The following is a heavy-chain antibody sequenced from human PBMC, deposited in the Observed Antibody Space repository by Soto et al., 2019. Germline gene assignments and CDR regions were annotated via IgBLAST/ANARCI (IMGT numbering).Heavy chain of an antibody. CDR1: GGSITSGPYY. CDR3: ARLFGDYVGWFDP. CDR2: IYYTGST. Sequence: QVQLQESGPGLVKPSQTLSLTCTVSGGSITSGPYYWSWIRQHPGKGLACIGYIYYTGSTYSNPSLEGRITMSVDTSKNQFSLKLRSVTAADTAVYYCARLFGDYVGWFDPWGQGTLVTVSS. V-gene: IGHV4-31*03. J-gene: IGHJ5*02. D-gene: IGHD4-17*01.